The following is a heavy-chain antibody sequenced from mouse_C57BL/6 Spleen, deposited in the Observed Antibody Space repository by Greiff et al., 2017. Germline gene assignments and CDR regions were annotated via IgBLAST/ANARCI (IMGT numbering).Heavy chain of an antibody. CDR3: ARDMDECYFDY. J-gene: IGHJ2*01. CDR1: GYTFTSYW. D-gene: IGHD1-1*02. CDR2: INPSNGGT. V-gene: IGHV1-53*01. Sequence: QVQLQQPGTELVKPGASVKLSCKASGYTFTSYWMHWVKQRPGQGLEWIGNINPSNGGTNYNEKFKSKATLTVDKSSSPAYMQLSSLTSEDSAFYYSARDMDECYFDYGGQGTTLTVSS.